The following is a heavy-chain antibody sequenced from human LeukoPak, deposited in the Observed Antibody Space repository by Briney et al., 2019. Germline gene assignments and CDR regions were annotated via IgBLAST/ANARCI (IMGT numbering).Heavy chain of an antibody. CDR1: GFTFDDYG. CDR3: ARDRRSLYYDSSGQSSGAFDI. V-gene: IGHV3-20*01. D-gene: IGHD3-22*01. J-gene: IGHJ3*02. CDR2: INWNGGST. Sequence: GGSLRLSCAASGFTFDDYGMSWVRQAPGKGLEWVSGINWNGGSTGYADSVKGRFTISRDNAKNSLYLQMNSLRAEDTALYHCARDRRSLYYDSSGQSSGAFDIWGQGTMVTVSS.